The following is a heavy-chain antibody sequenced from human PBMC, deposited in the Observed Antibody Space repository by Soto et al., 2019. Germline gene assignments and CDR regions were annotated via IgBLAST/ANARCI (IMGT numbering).Heavy chain of an antibody. V-gene: IGHV1-18*01. Sequence: GASVKVSCKASGYTSTSYGISWVRQAPGQGLEWMGWISAYNGNTNYAQKLQGRVTMTTDTSTSTAYMELRSLRSDDTAVYYCARSVDILVVPAAINMRYFDYWGQGTLVTVSS. CDR1: GYTSTSYG. CDR3: ARSVDILVVPAAINMRYFDY. J-gene: IGHJ4*02. CDR2: ISAYNGNT. D-gene: IGHD2-2*03.